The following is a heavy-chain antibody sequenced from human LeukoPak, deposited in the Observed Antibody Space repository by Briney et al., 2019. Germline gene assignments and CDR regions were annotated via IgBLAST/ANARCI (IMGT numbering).Heavy chain of an antibody. J-gene: IGHJ4*02. CDR2: IFGSGGSP. CDR1: GFTFGSHA. Sequence: GGSLRLSCEASGFTFGSHAMYWVRQAPGKGLEWVAGIFGSGGSPHYADSVKGRFTISRDNSRNTVYLQINSRSAEDTAVYYCGKTTVGYSSGQKPAWPVDYWGQGTLVTVSS. D-gene: IGHD5-18*01. CDR3: GKTTVGYSSGQKPAWPVDY. V-gene: IGHV3-23*01.